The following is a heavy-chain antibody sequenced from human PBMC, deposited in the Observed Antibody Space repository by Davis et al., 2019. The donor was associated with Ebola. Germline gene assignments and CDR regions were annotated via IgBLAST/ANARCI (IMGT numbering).Heavy chain of an antibody. V-gene: IGHV3-11*01. J-gene: IGHJ6*02. CDR3: ARETSIAARRTQLRYYYGMDV. D-gene: IGHD6-6*01. Sequence: GGSLRLSCAASGFTFSDYYMSWIRQAPGKGLEWVSYISSSGSTIYYAASVKGRFTISRDNAKNSLYLQMNSLRAEDTAVYYCARETSIAARRTQLRYYYGMDVWGQGTTVIVSS. CDR2: ISSSGSTI. CDR1: GFTFSDYY.